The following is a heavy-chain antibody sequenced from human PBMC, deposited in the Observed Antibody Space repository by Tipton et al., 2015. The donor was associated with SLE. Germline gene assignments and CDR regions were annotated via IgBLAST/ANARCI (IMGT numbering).Heavy chain of an antibody. V-gene: IGHV3-30*18. J-gene: IGHJ6*02. CDR1: GFTFSFYG. D-gene: IGHD6-13*01. CDR2: IPYDGSNK. CDR3: AKGGFGGSSSWYYYYGMDV. Sequence: SLRLSCAASGFTFSFYGMHWVRQAPGKGLEWVAVIPYDGSNKYYADSVKGRFTISRDNSKNTLYLQMNSLRAEDTAVYYCAKGGFGGSSSWYYYYGMDVWGQGTTVTVSS.